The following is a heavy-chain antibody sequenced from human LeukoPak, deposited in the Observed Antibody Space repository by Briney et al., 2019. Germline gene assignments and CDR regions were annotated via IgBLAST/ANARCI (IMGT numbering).Heavy chain of an antibody. J-gene: IGHJ4*02. Sequence: SETLSLTCTVSGGSISTYYWSWIRQPPGKGLEWIGYISYSGSAKYNPSLKRRVTISVDTSKNQFSLKLSSVTAADTAVYYCARSYGSGNYFDYWGQGTLVTVSS. CDR3: ARSYGSGNYFDY. D-gene: IGHD3-10*01. CDR2: ISYSGSA. CDR1: GGSISTYY. V-gene: IGHV4-59*01.